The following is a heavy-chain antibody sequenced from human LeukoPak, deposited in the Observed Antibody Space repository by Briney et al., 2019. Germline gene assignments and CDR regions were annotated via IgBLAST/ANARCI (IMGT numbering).Heavy chain of an antibody. J-gene: IGHJ6*03. CDR3: ARVGGLAPNYYYYMDV. D-gene: IGHD3-10*01. CDR1: GGSISSGSFY. V-gene: IGHV4-61*02. CDR2: IYTSGST. Sequence: SETLSLTCTVSGGSISSGSFYWSWIRQPAGKGLEWIGRIYTSGSTNYNPSLKSRVTISVDTSKNQFSLKLSSVTAADTAVYYCARVGGLAPNYYYYMDVWGKGTTVTVSS.